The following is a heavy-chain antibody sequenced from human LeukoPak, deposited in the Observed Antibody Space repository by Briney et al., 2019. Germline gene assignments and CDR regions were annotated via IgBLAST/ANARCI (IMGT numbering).Heavy chain of an antibody. CDR1: GGSISSQF. D-gene: IGHD3-22*01. CDR3: ARLLDNDSSGHPDTFDM. CDR2: IYYSGST. J-gene: IGHJ3*02. Sequence: SETRCLTCTVSGGSISSQFWSWIRQPPGKGLEWIGYIYYSGSTRYNPSLQSRVTISVDTSESNLSLRLTSVTAADTAVYYCARLLDNDSSGHPDTFDMWGQGTVVVVSS. V-gene: IGHV4-59*11.